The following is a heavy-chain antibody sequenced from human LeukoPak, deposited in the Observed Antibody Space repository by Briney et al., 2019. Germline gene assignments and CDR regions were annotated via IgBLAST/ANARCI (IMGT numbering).Heavy chain of an antibody. CDR2: ISSSSSYI. Sequence: GGSLRLSCAASGFTFSSYSMNWFRQPPGKGLEWVSSISSSSSYIYYADSVKGRFTISRDNAKNSLYLQMNSLRAEDTAVYYCARSGIVGATIDYWGQGTLVTVSS. V-gene: IGHV3-21*01. J-gene: IGHJ4*02. CDR1: GFTFSSYS. D-gene: IGHD1-26*01. CDR3: ARSGIVGATIDY.